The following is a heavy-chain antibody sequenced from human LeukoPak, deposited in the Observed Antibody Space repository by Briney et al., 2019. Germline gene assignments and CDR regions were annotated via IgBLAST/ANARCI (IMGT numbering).Heavy chain of an antibody. Sequence: GGSLRLSCAASGFTFSRYWMSWVRQAPGKGLEWVANIKEDGSEKQYVDSVKGRFTICRDNARNSLYLQMNSPRVEDTAVYYCARRYSSGWYSLDYWGQGTLVTVSS. CDR2: IKEDGSEK. D-gene: IGHD6-19*01. CDR1: GFTFSRYW. V-gene: IGHV3-7*01. J-gene: IGHJ4*02. CDR3: ARRYSSGWYSLDY.